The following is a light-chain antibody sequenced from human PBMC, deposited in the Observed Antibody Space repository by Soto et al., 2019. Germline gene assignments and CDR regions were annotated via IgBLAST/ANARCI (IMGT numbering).Light chain of an antibody. CDR1: QTINSK. J-gene: IGKJ1*01. CDR3: LHYYTYPLT. V-gene: IGKV1-5*01. CDR2: DGY. Sequence: DIQMTQSPSTLSASVGDRVTITCRASQTINSKLAWYQKKPGQAPKLLIFDGYNLESGVPSRFSGSGSGTEFTLSIGSLQPDDFATYYCLHYYTYPLTFGQGTKVEIK.